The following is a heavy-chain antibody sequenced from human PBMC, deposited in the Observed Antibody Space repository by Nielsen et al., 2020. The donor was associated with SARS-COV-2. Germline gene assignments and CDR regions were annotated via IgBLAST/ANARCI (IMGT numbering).Heavy chain of an antibody. Sequence: SETLSLTCTVSGGSVSSGTYSWSWIRQSPGKGLEWIGYIHYSGSPNYNPSLESRVTISVDTSKDQFSLKVKSVTAADTAVYYCARDVVVVAATPWFDPWGQGTLVTVSS. CDR2: IHYSGSP. J-gene: IGHJ5*02. D-gene: IGHD2-15*01. CDR1: GGSVSSGTYS. V-gene: IGHV4-61*01. CDR3: ARDVVVVAATPWFDP.